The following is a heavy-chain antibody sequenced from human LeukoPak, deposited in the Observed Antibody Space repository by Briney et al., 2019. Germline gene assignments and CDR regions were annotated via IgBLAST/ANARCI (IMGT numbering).Heavy chain of an antibody. Sequence: SETLSLTCAVYGGSFSGYYWSWIRQPPGKGLEWIGEINHSGSTNYNPSLKSRVTISVDTSKNQFSLKLSSVTAADTAVYYCASDWSYDYVWGSYRHDDPWLDYWGQGTLVTVSS. V-gene: IGHV4-34*01. CDR2: INHSGST. J-gene: IGHJ4*02. CDR3: ASDWSYDYVWGSYRHDDPWLDY. CDR1: GGSFSGYY. D-gene: IGHD3-16*02.